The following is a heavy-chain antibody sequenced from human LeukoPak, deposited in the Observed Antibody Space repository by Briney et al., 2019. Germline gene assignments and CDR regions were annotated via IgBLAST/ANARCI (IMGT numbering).Heavy chain of an antibody. CDR3: ARQDGVVTAIPLIFFDY. V-gene: IGHV4-39*01. Sequence: KPSETLSLTCTVSGASISSSSSYWGWIRQPPGKGLEWIGSISYSGSTYYNPSLKSRVTISADTSKNQFSLKLTSVTAADTAVYYCARQDGVVTAIPLIFFDYWGQGTLVTVSS. D-gene: IGHD2-21*02. J-gene: IGHJ4*02. CDR2: ISYSGST. CDR1: GASISSSSSY.